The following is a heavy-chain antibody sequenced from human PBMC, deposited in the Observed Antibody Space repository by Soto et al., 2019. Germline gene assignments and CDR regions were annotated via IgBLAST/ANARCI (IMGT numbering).Heavy chain of an antibody. CDR2: MYYTGDT. CDR1: GGSISGGGHY. Sequence: QVQLQESGPGLVRPSQTLSLTCTVSGGSISGGGHYWGWIRQPPGKGLEWIGFMYYTGDTYYNPSLTSRLSISVDPSMNQFSLELTSVTAADTAVYYCASSDPYYFFDYWGLGTLVTVSS. CDR3: ASSDPYYFFDY. J-gene: IGHJ4*02. V-gene: IGHV4-31*03. D-gene: IGHD2-21*01.